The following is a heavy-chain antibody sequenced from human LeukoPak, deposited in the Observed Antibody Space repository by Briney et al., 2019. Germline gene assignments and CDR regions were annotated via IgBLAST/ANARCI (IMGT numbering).Heavy chain of an antibody. CDR1: GFTFGDYA. Sequence: PGRSLRLSCTASGFTFGDYAMSWVRQAPEEGLEWVGLIRSKAYGGSTEYAASVKGRFTVSRDDSKSIAYLQMNSLKTEDTAVYYCSRLYNGYFDYWGQGTLVTVSS. V-gene: IGHV3-49*04. J-gene: IGHJ4*02. CDR3: SRLYNGYFDY. CDR2: IRSKAYGGST. D-gene: IGHD3-10*01.